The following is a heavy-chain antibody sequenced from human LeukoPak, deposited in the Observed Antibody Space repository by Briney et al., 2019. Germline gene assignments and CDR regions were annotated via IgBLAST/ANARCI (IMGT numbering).Heavy chain of an antibody. Sequence: SETLSLTCTVSGGSISSGGYYWSWIRQPPGKGLEWIGEINHSGSTNYNPSLKSRGTISVATSKNQLSLKLTSVTAADTAVYYCARQWLVSPLFDYWGQGTLVTVSS. V-gene: IGHV4-39*01. CDR2: INHSGST. J-gene: IGHJ4*02. CDR3: ARQWLVSPLFDY. D-gene: IGHD6-19*01. CDR1: GGSISSGGYY.